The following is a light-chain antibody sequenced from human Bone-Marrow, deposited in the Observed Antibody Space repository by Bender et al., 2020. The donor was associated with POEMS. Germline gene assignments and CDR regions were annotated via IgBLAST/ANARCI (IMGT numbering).Light chain of an antibody. V-gene: IGLV3-21*02. Sequence: SYVLTQTPSVSVAPGQTARITCVGNNIGSKSVHWYQQKSGQAPVLVVYDDGDRPSGIPERFSGSSSGTMATLTISGAQVEDEADYYCYSTDSSDTHNVFGGGTKLTVL. CDR1: NIGSKS. J-gene: IGLJ2*01. CDR3: YSTDSSDTHNV. CDR2: DDG.